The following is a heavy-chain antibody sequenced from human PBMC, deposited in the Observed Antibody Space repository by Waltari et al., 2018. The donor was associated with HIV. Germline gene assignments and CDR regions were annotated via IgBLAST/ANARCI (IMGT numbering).Heavy chain of an antibody. Sequence: QLQLHVSGPGMVKPSETLSLTCAVPGYSISSAYYWGWIRQPSGKGLEWIGSAYRSGSTYYSPSLKSRVTISLDTSKNQFSLKLNSVAAADTAVYYCGSGSRRGHSHGIDYWGQGTLVTVSS. D-gene: IGHD5-18*01. J-gene: IGHJ4*02. CDR2: AYRSGST. CDR1: GYSISSAYY. V-gene: IGHV4-38-2*01. CDR3: GSGSRRGHSHGIDY.